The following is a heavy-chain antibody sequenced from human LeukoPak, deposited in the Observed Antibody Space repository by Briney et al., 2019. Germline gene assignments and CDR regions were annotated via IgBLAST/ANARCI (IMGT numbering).Heavy chain of an antibody. D-gene: IGHD3-22*01. CDR3: ARGTKTYYYDSSGYLTVDY. CDR2: MNPNSGNT. Sequence: EASVKVSCKASGYTFTSYDINWVRQATGQGLEWMGWMNPNSGNTGYAQKFQGRVTMTRNTSISTAYMELSSLRSEDTAVYYCARGTKTYYYDSSGYLTVDYWGQGTLVTVSS. J-gene: IGHJ4*02. V-gene: IGHV1-8*01. CDR1: GYTFTSYD.